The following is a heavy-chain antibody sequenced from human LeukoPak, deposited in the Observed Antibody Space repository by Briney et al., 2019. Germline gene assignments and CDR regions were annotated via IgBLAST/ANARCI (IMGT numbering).Heavy chain of an antibody. Sequence: PGGSLRLSCAASGFTFSSYGMHWVRQAPGKGLEWVAVISYDGSNKYYADSVKGRFTISRDNSKNTLYLQMNSLRAEDTALYYCAKDLGELSSILDYWGQGTLVTVSS. V-gene: IGHV3-30*18. CDR3: AKDLGELSSILDY. J-gene: IGHJ4*02. D-gene: IGHD3-16*02. CDR2: ISYDGSNK. CDR1: GFTFSSYG.